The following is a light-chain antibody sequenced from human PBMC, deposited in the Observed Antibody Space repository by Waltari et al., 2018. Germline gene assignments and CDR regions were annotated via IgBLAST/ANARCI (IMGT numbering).Light chain of an antibody. CDR2: HSS. V-gene: IGKV1-12*01. Sequence: EIHMTQSPSSVSASVGDRVSMSCRASQDISTSLAWYQQKSGKATSLLIYHSSTLQSGVPSRFSGAGTGTDFTLTINNLHPEDFATYFCQQGDTSPPTFGPGTKVELK. CDR1: QDISTS. CDR3: QQGDTSPPT. J-gene: IGKJ1*01.